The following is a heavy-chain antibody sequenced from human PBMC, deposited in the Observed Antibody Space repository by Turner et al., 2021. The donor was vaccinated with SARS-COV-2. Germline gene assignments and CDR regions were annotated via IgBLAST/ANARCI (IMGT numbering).Heavy chain of an antibody. CDR1: GFPFNTYA. CDR3: VRDRPRPGDRDALDI. V-gene: IGHV3-23*01. J-gene: IGHJ3*02. D-gene: IGHD7-27*01. Sequence: EVQVLESGGGLAQPGGSLRLSCAASGFPFNTYAMSWVRQAPGKGLVWVSVVSGLGDTRFYADSVRGRFTISRDNTKNRVYLQMNSLRPDDTALYYCVRDRPRPGDRDALDIWGQGTMVTVSS. CDR2: VSGLGDTR.